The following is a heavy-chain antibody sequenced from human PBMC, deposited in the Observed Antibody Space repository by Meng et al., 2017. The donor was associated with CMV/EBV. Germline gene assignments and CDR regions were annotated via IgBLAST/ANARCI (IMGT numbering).Heavy chain of an antibody. Sequence: QLQWSGPVPVKPPQALSPTRTCSGGSMSSGGYFWSWIRQPPGKGLEWIGYIYYSGSTYYNPSLKSRVTISVDTSKNQFSLKRSSVTAADTAVYYCARGFTGVLLWFGESLGWFDPWGRGTLVTVSS. J-gene: IGHJ5*02. V-gene: IGHV4-30-4*08. CDR2: IYYSGST. D-gene: IGHD3-10*01. CDR1: GGSMSSGGYF. CDR3: ARGFTGVLLWFGESLGWFDP.